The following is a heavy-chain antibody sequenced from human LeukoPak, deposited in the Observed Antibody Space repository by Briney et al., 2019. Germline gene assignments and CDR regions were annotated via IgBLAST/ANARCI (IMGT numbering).Heavy chain of an antibody. CDR1: GFTFTDYW. Sequence: SGGSLRLSCAASGFTFTDYWMHWVRQAPGKGLVWVSRVESVGTKAIYADSVQGRFTISRDNAKNSLYLQMNSLRAEDTAVYYCARGTRYFDWLTQYYYYYGMDVWGQGTTVTVSS. D-gene: IGHD3-9*01. V-gene: IGHV3-74*01. CDR3: ARGTRYFDWLTQYYYYYGMDV. J-gene: IGHJ6*02. CDR2: VESVGTKA.